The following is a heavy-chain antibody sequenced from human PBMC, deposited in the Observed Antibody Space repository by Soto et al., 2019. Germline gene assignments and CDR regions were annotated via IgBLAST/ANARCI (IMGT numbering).Heavy chain of an antibody. V-gene: IGHV3-23*01. D-gene: IGHD7-27*01. J-gene: IGHJ4*02. CDR1: GFTFSSYA. CDR3: AKTSIPPIWATLDY. Sequence: EVQLLESGGGLVQPGWSLRLSCAASGFTFSSYAMSWVRQAPGKGLEWVSAISGSGGSTYYADSVKGRFTISRDNSKNTMYLQMNSLRAEDTVVYYCAKTSIPPIWATLDYWGQGTLVTVSS. CDR2: ISGSGGST.